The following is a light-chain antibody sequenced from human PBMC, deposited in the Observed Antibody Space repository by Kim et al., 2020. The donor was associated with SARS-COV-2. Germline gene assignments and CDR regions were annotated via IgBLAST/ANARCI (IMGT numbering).Light chain of an antibody. V-gene: IGKV3-15*01. Sequence: SLSPGESCNLSCRANQSVITNLAWYQQRPGQAPRLLFHGSSTRATDLPARFRGSGSGTEFTLTISSLQSEDFAVYYCQQYNTWPYTFGQGTKLEI. CDR1: QSVITN. J-gene: IGKJ2*01. CDR2: GSS. CDR3: QQYNTWPYT.